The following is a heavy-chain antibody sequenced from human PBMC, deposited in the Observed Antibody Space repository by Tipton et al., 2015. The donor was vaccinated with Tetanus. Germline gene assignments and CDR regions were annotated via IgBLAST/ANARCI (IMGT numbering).Heavy chain of an antibody. CDR1: GYTFTSYG. Sequence: QSGPEVKMPGASVKVSCKASGYTFTSYGLNWVRQAAGRGFEWVGWLNPKSGSAAYAQKFQGRITMTTNTSITTAYMELSSLRNEDTAVYYCGSGSSIRHGLDVWGHGTTVIVSS. J-gene: IGHJ6*02. CDR2: LNPKSGSA. D-gene: IGHD2-2*01. CDR3: GSGSSIRHGLDV. V-gene: IGHV1-8*01.